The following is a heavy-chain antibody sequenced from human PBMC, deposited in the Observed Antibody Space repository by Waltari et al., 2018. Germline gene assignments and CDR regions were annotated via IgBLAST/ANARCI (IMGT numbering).Heavy chain of an antibody. J-gene: IGHJ4*02. Sequence: QLQLQESGPGLVQPSETLSLTCPVSGGSISSSSYYWGCIRQPPGKGLEWIGSIYYSGSTYYNPSLKSRVTISVDTSKNQFSLKLSSVTAADTAVYYCARLGRGSGWDYFDYWGQGTLVTVSS. CDR1: GGSISSSSYY. V-gene: IGHV4-39*07. CDR3: ARLGRGSGWDYFDY. CDR2: IYYSGST. D-gene: IGHD6-19*01.